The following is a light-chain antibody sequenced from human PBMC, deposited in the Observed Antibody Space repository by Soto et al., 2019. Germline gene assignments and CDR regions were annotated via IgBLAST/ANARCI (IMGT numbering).Light chain of an antibody. V-gene: IGLV2-23*02. Sequence: QSALTQPASVSGSPGQSITISCTGTSSDVGSYNLVSWYQQHPGKAHKLMIYEVSKRPSGVSNRFSGSKSGNTASLTISGLQAEDEADYYCCSYAGSSTFRVFGGGTQLTVL. J-gene: IGLJ2*01. CDR3: CSYAGSSTFRV. CDR2: EVS. CDR1: SSDVGSYNL.